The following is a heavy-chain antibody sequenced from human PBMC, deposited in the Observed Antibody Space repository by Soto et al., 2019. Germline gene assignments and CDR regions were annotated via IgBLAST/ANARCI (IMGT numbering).Heavy chain of an antibody. CDR1: GGSISSYH. D-gene: IGHD3-22*01. Sequence: SETLSLTCTVSGGSISSYHWSWIRQPPGKGLEWIGYIYYSGSTNYNPSLKSRVTISVDTSKNQFSLKLSSVTAADTAVYYCARVNYYDSSGLEWFDPWGQGTLVTVSS. CDR3: ARVNYYDSSGLEWFDP. J-gene: IGHJ5*02. CDR2: IYYSGST. V-gene: IGHV4-59*01.